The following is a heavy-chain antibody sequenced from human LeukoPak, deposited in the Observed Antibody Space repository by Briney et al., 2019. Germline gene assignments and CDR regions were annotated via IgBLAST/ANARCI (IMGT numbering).Heavy chain of an antibody. D-gene: IGHD3-22*01. CDR1: GGTFSSYA. Sequence: SVKVSCKASGGTFSSYAISWVRQAPGQGLEWMGGIIPIFGTANYAQKFQGRVTITADESTSTAYMELSSLRSEDTAVYYCARELCYYDSSGYCPPCFDYWGQGTLVTVSS. V-gene: IGHV1-69*01. CDR3: ARELCYYDSSGYCPPCFDY. CDR2: IIPIFGTA. J-gene: IGHJ4*02.